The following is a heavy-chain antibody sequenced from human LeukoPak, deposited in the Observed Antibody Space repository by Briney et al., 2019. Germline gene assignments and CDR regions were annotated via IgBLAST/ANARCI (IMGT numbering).Heavy chain of an antibody. CDR2: IHTSGTM. D-gene: IGHD6-13*01. CDR3: ARDSGGIAAAGMDY. CDR1: GGSVSTGSYY. V-gene: IGHV4-61*09. Sequence: SQTLSLTCTVSGGSVSTGSYYWSWIRQPAGRGLEWIGHIHTSGTMNYNASLKSRVRISVETSKNQFSLRLSSVTAADTAVYYCARDSGGIAAAGMDYWGQGTLVTVSS. J-gene: IGHJ4*02.